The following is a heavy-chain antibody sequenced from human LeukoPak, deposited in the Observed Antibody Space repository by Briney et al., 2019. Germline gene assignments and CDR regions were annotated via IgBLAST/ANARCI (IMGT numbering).Heavy chain of an antibody. V-gene: IGHV3-15*01. Sequence: GGSLRLSCAASGFTFSSYAMSWVRQAPGKGLEWVGRIKSKTDGGTTDYAAPVKGRFTISRDDSKNTLYLQMNSLKTEDTAVYYCTTVGDYVWGSYNSFDYWGQGTLVTVSS. CDR1: GFTFSSYA. D-gene: IGHD3-16*01. CDR2: IKSKTDGGTT. CDR3: TTVGDYVWGSYNSFDY. J-gene: IGHJ4*02.